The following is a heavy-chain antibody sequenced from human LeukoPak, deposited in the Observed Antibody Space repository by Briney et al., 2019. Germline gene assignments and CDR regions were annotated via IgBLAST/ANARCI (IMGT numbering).Heavy chain of an antibody. J-gene: IGHJ4*02. CDR3: ARARSDILTGYNYYFDY. V-gene: IGHV1-69*04. CDR2: IILILGIA. CDR1: GGTFSSYA. D-gene: IGHD3-9*01. Sequence: SVTVSFKASGGTFSSYAISWVRQAPGQGLEWMGRIILILGIANYAQKFQGRVTITADKSTSTAYMELSSLRSEDTAVYYCARARSDILTGYNYYFDYWGQGTLVTVSS.